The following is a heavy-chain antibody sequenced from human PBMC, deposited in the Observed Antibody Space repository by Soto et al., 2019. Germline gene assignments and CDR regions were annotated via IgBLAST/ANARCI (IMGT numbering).Heavy chain of an antibody. V-gene: IGHV4-31*02. CDR3: ARSGYSYGPNPLLY. J-gene: IGHJ4*02. D-gene: IGHD5-18*01. CDR2: IYYSGST. CDR1: AGSPRPGEYY. Sequence: SQAWPLTWSVSAGSPRPGEYYVCRLRQHPGKGLEWIGYIYYSGSTYYNPSLKSRVTISVDTSKNQFSLKLSSVTAADTAVYYCARSGYSYGPNPLLYWGQGTLVSVS.